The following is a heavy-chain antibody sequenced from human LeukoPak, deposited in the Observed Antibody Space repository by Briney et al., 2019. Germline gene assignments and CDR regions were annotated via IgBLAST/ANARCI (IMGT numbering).Heavy chain of an antibody. CDR3: ARDLTGRNYFDY. CDR1: GFTLSSYG. CDR2: IWYDGSNK. J-gene: IGHJ4*02. D-gene: IGHD3-9*01. Sequence: GGSLRLSCAASGFTLSSYGMHWVRQAPGKGLEWVAVIWYDGSNKYYADSVKGRFTISRDNSKNTLYLQMNSLRAEDTAVYYCARDLTGRNYFDYWGQGTLVTVSS. V-gene: IGHV3-33*01.